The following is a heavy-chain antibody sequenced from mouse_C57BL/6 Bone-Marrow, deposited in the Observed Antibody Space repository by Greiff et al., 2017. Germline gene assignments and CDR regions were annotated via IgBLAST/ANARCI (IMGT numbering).Heavy chain of an antibody. V-gene: IGHV5-17*01. J-gene: IGHJ4*01. CDR2: ISSGSSTI. D-gene: IGHD2-5*01. Sequence: EVKLVESGGGLVKPGGSLKLSCAASGFTFSDYGMHWVRQAPEKGLEWVAYISSGSSTIYYADTVKGRFTISRDNAKNTLFLQMTSLRSEDTAMYYCARVVTTWGAMDYWGQGTSVTVSS. CDR1: GFTFSDYG. CDR3: ARVVTTWGAMDY.